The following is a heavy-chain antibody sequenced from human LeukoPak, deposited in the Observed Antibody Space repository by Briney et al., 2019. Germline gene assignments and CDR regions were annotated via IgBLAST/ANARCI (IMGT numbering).Heavy chain of an antibody. Sequence: SVKVSCKASGGTFSSYAISWVRQAPGQGLEWMGGIIPIFGTANYAQKFQGRVTITADESTSTAYMELSSLRSEDTAVYYCARDPIAAAGRYYYYYMDVWAKGPRSPSP. CDR3: ARDPIAAAGRYYYYYMDV. CDR2: IIPIFGTA. CDR1: GGTFSSYA. V-gene: IGHV1-69*13. J-gene: IGHJ6*03. D-gene: IGHD6-13*01.